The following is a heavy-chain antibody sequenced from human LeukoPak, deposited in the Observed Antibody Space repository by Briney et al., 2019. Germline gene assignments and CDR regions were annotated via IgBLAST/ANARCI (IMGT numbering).Heavy chain of an antibody. CDR3: ARPKRRYYDILTGNDAFDI. J-gene: IGHJ3*02. D-gene: IGHD3-9*01. Sequence: ASVKVSCKASGYTFTSYAMHWVRQAPGQRLEWMGWINAGNGNTKYSQKFQGRVTITRDTSASTAYMELSSLRSEDTAVYYCARPKRRYYDILTGNDAFDIWGQGTMVTISS. CDR2: INAGNGNT. V-gene: IGHV1-3*01. CDR1: GYTFTSYA.